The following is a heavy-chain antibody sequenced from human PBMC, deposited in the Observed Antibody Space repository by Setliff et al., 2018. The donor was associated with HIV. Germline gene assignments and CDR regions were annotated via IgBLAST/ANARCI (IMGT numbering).Heavy chain of an antibody. J-gene: IGHJ6*02. CDR2: IHTNTGDP. D-gene: IGHD1-26*01. CDR3: ATRGEQLYFYGMDV. CDR1: GYTFTSYA. Sequence: ASVKVSCKASGYTFTSYAVNWVRQAPGQGLEWVGWIHTNTGDPTYAQGFTGRFVFSFDTSVSTAYLQISGLKSEDTAVYYCATRGEQLYFYGMDVWGQGTPVTVSS. V-gene: IGHV7-4-1*02.